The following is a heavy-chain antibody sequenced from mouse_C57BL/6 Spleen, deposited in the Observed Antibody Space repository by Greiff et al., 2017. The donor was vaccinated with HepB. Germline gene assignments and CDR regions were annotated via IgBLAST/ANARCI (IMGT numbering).Heavy chain of an antibody. Sequence: QVQLQQSGAELVRPGASVTLSCKASGYTFTDYEMHWVKQTPVHGLEWIGAIDPETGGTAYNQKFKGKAILTADKSSSTAYMELRSLTSEDSAVYYCTRRTTVVVNFDYWGQGTTLTVSS. D-gene: IGHD1-1*01. CDR2: IDPETGGT. V-gene: IGHV1-15*01. CDR1: GYTFTDYE. J-gene: IGHJ2*01. CDR3: TRRTTVVVNFDY.